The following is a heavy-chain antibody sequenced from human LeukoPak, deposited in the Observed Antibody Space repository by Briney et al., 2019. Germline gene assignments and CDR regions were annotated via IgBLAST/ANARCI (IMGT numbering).Heavy chain of an antibody. D-gene: IGHD3-22*01. Sequence: SETLSLTCTVSGGSISSGGYYWSWIRQHPGKGLEWIGYIYYSGSTYYNPSLKSRVTISVDTSKNQFSLKLSSVTAADTAVYYCARRKYTSGQIDFWGQGTLVTVSS. J-gene: IGHJ4*02. CDR1: GGSISSGGYY. V-gene: IGHV4-31*03. CDR3: ARRKYTSGQIDF. CDR2: IYYSGST.